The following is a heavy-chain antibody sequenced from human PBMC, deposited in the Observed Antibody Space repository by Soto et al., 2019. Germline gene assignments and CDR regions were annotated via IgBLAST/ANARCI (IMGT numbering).Heavy chain of an antibody. CDR3: AREANCGSDCYSPAEYSQH. CDR2: ISAYNGKT. D-gene: IGHD2-21*02. CDR1: GYTFSNYG. V-gene: IGHV1-18*04. Sequence: QVQLVQSGAEVKKPGASVKVSCKASGYTFSNYGISWVRQAPGQGLEWMGRISAYNGKTYDAERLPGRVTMTTDTSTSTAYMELRSLRSDYTAVYYCAREANCGSDCYSPAEYSQHWGQGTLVTVSS. J-gene: IGHJ1*01.